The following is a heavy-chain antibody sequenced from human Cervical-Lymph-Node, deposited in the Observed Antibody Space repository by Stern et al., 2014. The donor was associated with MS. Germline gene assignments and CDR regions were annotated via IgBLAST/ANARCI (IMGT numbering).Heavy chain of an antibody. D-gene: IGHD2-8*01. CDR2: ISGDGNHK. CDR1: GFTFSSYG. V-gene: IGHV3-30*03. Sequence: VQLVESGGAVVQPGRSLRLSCAASGFTFSSYGMHWVRQAPGQGLEWVTVISGDGNHKYYAASVKGRFTISRDNSKNTLHLQMNSVTPDDTAIYYCARDYEDTSMLFDHWGQGTLVTVSS. CDR3: ARDYEDTSMLFDH. J-gene: IGHJ4*02.